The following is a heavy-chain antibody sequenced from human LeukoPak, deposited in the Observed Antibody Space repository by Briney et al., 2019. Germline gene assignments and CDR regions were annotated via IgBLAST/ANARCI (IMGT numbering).Heavy chain of an antibody. Sequence: PSQTLSLTCTVSGGSISSGSYYWSWIRQPAGKGLEWIGRIYTSGSTNYNPSLKSRVTISVDTSKNQFSLKLSSVTAADTAVYYCARALGAFDIWGQGTMVTVSS. CDR1: GGSISSGSYY. J-gene: IGHJ3*02. CDR3: ARALGAFDI. V-gene: IGHV4-61*02. CDR2: IYTSGST.